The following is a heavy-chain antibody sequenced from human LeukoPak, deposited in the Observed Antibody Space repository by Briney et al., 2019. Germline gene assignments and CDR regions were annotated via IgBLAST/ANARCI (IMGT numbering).Heavy chain of an antibody. D-gene: IGHD5-12*01. V-gene: IGHV3-48*03. CDR3: ARVLVGYGWSDY. CDR1: GFTFSSYE. CDR2: ISSSGSTI. J-gene: IGHJ4*02. Sequence: PGGSLRLSCAASGFTFSSYEMNWVRQAPGKGLEWVSYISSSGSTIYYADSVKGRFTIPRDNAKNSLYLQMNSLRAEDTAVYYCARVLVGYGWSDYWGQGTLVTVS.